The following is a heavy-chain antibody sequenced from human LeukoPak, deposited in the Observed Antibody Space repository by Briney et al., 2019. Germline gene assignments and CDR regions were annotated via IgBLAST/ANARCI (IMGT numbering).Heavy chain of an antibody. CDR2: IKSDGSST. V-gene: IGHV3-74*01. Sequence: GGSLRLSCAASGFTFSSYWMSWVRQAPGKGLVWVSSIKSDGSSTSYADSVKGRFTISRDNAKNTLYLQMNSLRTEDTAVYYCATGNGHALDIWGQGKMVTVSA. J-gene: IGHJ3*02. CDR3: ATGNGHALDI. CDR1: GFTFSSYW. D-gene: IGHD3-10*01.